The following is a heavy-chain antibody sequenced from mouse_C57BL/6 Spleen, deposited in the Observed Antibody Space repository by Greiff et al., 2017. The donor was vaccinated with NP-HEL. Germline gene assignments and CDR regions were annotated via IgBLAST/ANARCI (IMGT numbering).Heavy chain of an antibody. D-gene: IGHD2-3*01. Sequence: DVMLVESGGGLVQPGGSLKLSCAASGFTFSDYYMYWVRQTPEKRLEWVAYISNGGGSTYYPDTVKGRFTISRDNAKNTLYLQMSRLKSEDTAMYYCARSDGYYFDYWGQGTTLTVSS. CDR3: ARSDGYYFDY. CDR2: ISNGGGST. CDR1: GFTFSDYY. J-gene: IGHJ2*01. V-gene: IGHV5-12*01.